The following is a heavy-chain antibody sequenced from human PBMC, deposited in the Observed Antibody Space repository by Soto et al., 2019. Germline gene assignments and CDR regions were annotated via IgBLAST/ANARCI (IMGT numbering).Heavy chain of an antibody. V-gene: IGHV3-30-3*01. CDR3: ARADGGNLNFFDC. Sequence: QVQLVESGGGVVQPGRSLRLSCAASGFTFSSYAMHWVRQAPGKGLEWVAVISYDGSNKYYADSVKGRITISRDNSKNTLYLQMNSLRAEDTAVYYCARADGGNLNFFDCWGQGTLVTVSS. J-gene: IGHJ4*02. CDR2: ISYDGSNK. CDR1: GFTFSSYA. D-gene: IGHD2-15*01.